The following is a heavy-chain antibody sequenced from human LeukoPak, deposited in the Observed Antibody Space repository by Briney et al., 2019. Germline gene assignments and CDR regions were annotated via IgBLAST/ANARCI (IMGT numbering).Heavy chain of an antibody. CDR1: GYTFTSYG. CDR2: ISAYNGNT. Sequence: ASVKVSCKASGYTFTSYGISWVRQAPGQGLEWMGWISAYNGNTNYAQKLHGRVTMTTDTSTSTAYMELRSLRSDDTAVYYCASTVPYCSGGSCRRYYYFDYWGQGTLVTVST. V-gene: IGHV1-18*01. J-gene: IGHJ4*02. D-gene: IGHD2-15*01. CDR3: ASTVPYCSGGSCRRYYYFDY.